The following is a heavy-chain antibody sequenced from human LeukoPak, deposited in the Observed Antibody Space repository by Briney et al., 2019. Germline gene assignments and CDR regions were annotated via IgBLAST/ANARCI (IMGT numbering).Heavy chain of an antibody. V-gene: IGHV3-23*01. CDR3: AKDRFEKTGEPSDY. J-gene: IGHJ4*02. CDR1: GFTFSSYA. Sequence: GGSLGLSCAASGFTFSSYAMSWVRQAPGKGLEWVSAISGSGGSTYYADSVKGRFTISRDNSKNTLYLQMNSLRAEDTAVYYCAKDRFEKTGEPSDYWGQGTLVTVSS. D-gene: IGHD7-27*01. CDR2: ISGSGGST.